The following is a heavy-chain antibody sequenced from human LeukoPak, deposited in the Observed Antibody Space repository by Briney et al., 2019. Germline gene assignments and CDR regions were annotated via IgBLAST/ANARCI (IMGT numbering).Heavy chain of an antibody. J-gene: IGHJ5*02. V-gene: IGHV4-39*01. CDR3: ARLLIVGATTYGPVWFDP. CDR1: GGSFSGYY. CDR2: IYYSGST. D-gene: IGHD1-26*01. Sequence: SETLSLTCAVYGGSFSGYYWGWIRQPPGKGLEWIGSIYYSGSTYYNPSLKSRVTISVDTSKNQFSLKLSSVTAADTAVYYCARLLIVGATTYGPVWFDPWGQGTLVTVSS.